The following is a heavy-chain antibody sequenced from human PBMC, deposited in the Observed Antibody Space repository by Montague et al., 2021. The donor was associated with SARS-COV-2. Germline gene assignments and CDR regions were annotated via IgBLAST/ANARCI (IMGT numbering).Heavy chain of an antibody. D-gene: IGHD3/OR15-3a*01. CDR3: AKGLGARDLYYLDS. CDR2: IYNGGSSR. J-gene: IGHJ4*02. V-gene: IGHV3-23*03. Sequence: SLRLSCAASGFTFSSYAMSWVRQTPGKGLEWVALIYNGGSSRYYADPVKGRFTISRDNSKNTLFLQMNSLRADDTAVYYCAKGLGARDLYYLDSWGQGTLVTVSS. CDR1: GFTFSSYA.